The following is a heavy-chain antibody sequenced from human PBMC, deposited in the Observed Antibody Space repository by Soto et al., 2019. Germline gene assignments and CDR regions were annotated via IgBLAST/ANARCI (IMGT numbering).Heavy chain of an antibody. J-gene: IGHJ6*02. V-gene: IGHV5-51*01. D-gene: IGHD6-6*01. CDR2: IYPGDSDT. CDR3: ARHRYGKEQLVNYYYGMDV. CDR1: GYSFTSYW. Sequence: GESLKISCKGSGYSFTSYWIGWVRQMPGKGLEWMGIIYPGDSDTRYSPSFQGQVTISADKSISTAYLQWSSLKASDTAMYYCARHRYGKEQLVNYYYGMDVWGQGTTVTVSS.